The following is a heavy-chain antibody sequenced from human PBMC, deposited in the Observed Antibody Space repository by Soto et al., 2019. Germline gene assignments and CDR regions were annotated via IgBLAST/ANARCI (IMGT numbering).Heavy chain of an antibody. J-gene: IGHJ4*02. CDR2: INTGTGDT. CDR1: GYIFNDYP. CDR3: ARDKNGLGDY. V-gene: IGHV1-3*04. D-gene: IGHD1-1*01. Sequence: ASVKVSCKASGYIFNDYPIHWVRQAPGQRLEWMGWINTGTGDTKYSQRFQGRVTTTRDTSARTAYMELSSLRSEDTGFYYCARDKNGLGDYWGQGTLVTVSS.